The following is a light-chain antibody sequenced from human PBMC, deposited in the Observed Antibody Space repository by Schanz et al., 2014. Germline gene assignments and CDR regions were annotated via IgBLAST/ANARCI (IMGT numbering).Light chain of an antibody. V-gene: IGKV3-11*01. CDR2: DAS. Sequence: EIVMTQSPATLSVSPGERATLSCRASQRVSSYLAWYQQKPGQAPRLLIYDASNRATGIPARFSGSGSGTDFTLTISSLEPEDFAVYYCQQRINWPPITFGQGTRLDIK. CDR3: QQRINWPPIT. J-gene: IGKJ5*01. CDR1: QRVSSY.